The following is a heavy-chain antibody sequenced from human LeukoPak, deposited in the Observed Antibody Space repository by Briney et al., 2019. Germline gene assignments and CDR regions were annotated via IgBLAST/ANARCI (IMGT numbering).Heavy chain of an antibody. V-gene: IGHV3-30*02. J-gene: IGHJ4*02. CDR1: GFTFKSYG. D-gene: IGHD2-21*01. CDR3: AKGSIAYRFSGPNDY. CDR2: IWYDGSNK. Sequence: GGSLRLSCVASGFTFKSYGMHWVRQAPGKGLEWVAIIWYDGSNKYYADFVKGRFTTSRDNSKNTLYLQMNSLRAEDTAVYYCAKGSIAYRFSGPNDYWGQGTLVTVSS.